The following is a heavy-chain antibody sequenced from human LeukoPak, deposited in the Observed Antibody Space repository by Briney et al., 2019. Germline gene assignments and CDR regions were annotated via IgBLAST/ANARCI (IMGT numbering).Heavy chain of an antibody. D-gene: IGHD6-13*01. CDR3: ARDTTGIAAAGAYYYYYYGMDV. CDR2: ISAYNGNT. J-gene: IGHJ6*02. CDR1: GYTFTSYG. V-gene: IGHV1-18*01. Sequence: ASVKVSRKASGYTFTSYGISWVRQAPGQGLEWMGWISAYNGNTNYAQKLQGRVTMTTDTSTSTAYMELRSLRSDDTAVYYCARDTTGIAAAGAYYYYYYGMDVWGQGTTVTVSS.